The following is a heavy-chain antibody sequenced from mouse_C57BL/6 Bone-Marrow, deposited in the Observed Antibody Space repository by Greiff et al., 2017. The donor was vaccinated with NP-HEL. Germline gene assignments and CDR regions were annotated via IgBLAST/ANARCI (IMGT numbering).Heavy chain of an antibody. V-gene: IGHV5-17*01. Sequence: EVHLVESGGGLVKPGGSLKLSCAASGFTFSDYGMHWVRQAPEKGLEWVAYISSGSSTIYYADTVKGRFTISRDNAKNTLFLQMTSLRSEDTAMYYCARLYDGYYAMDYWGQGTSVTVSS. CDR1: GFTFSDYG. D-gene: IGHD2-12*01. CDR2: ISSGSSTI. J-gene: IGHJ4*01. CDR3: ARLYDGYYAMDY.